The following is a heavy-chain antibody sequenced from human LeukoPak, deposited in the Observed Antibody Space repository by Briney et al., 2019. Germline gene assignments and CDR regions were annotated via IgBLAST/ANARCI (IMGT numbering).Heavy chain of an antibody. CDR3: ARDISSSSWSHWFDP. J-gene: IGHJ5*02. CDR2: IKQDGSEK. D-gene: IGHD6-13*01. V-gene: IGHV3-7*01. Sequence: GGSLRLSCAASGFTFSNAWMSWVRQAPGKGLEWVANIKQDGSEKYYVDSVKGRFTISRDNAKNSLYLQMNSLRAEDTAVYYCARDISSSSWSHWFDPWGQGTLVTVSS. CDR1: GFTFSNAW.